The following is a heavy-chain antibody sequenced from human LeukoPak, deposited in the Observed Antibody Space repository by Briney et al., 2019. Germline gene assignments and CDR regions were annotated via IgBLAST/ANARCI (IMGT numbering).Heavy chain of an antibody. CDR3: ARMGSWYGNWFDP. D-gene: IGHD6-13*01. CDR2: ISSSSSYI. CDR1: GFTFSSYS. Sequence: PGGSLRLSCAASGFTFSSYSMNWVRQAPGKGLEWVSSISSSSSYIYYADSVKGRFIISRDNAKNSLYLQMNSLRAEDTAVYYCARMGSWYGNWFDPWGQGTLVTVSS. J-gene: IGHJ5*02. V-gene: IGHV3-21*01.